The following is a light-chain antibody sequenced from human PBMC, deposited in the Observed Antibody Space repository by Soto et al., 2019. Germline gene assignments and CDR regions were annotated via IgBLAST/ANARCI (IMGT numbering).Light chain of an antibody. Sequence: EIVLTQSPGTLSFSPGERATLSCRASQSVSRNYLAWYQHKPGQAPTLLIYGASRRTPGIPDRFSGRGSGTDFTLTISRLEPEDFAVYYCQQYGSSGTFGQGTKV. CDR2: GAS. V-gene: IGKV3-20*01. CDR1: QSVSRNY. J-gene: IGKJ1*01. CDR3: QQYGSSGT.